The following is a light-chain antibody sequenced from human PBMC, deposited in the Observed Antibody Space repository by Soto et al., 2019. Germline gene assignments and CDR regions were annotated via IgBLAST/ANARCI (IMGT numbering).Light chain of an antibody. CDR3: QHYNSYSEA. CDR1: QTISSW. V-gene: IGKV1-5*03. CDR2: KAS. Sequence: DIQMTQSPSTLCGSGGDRVTITCLASQTISSWLAWYQQKPGKAPKLLIYKASTLKSGVPSRFSGSGSGTEFALTISSLQPDDFATYYCQHYNSYSEAFGQGTKVDIK. J-gene: IGKJ1*01.